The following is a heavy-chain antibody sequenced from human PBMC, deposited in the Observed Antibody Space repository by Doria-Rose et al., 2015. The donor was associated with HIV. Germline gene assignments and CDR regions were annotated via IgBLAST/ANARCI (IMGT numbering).Heavy chain of an antibody. CDR3: ARVKSSRWYHKYYFDF. D-gene: IGHD6-13*01. CDR2: IFSDDER. J-gene: IGHJ4*02. CDR1: GVSLSSPGMG. Sequence: VLVKPTETLTLTCTASGVSLSSPGMGVSWIRQPPGKALEWLANIFSDDERSYKTSLKSRLTISRGTSKSQVVLTMTDMDPVDTATYYCARVKSSRWYHKYYFDFWGQGTLVIVSA. V-gene: IGHV2-26*01.